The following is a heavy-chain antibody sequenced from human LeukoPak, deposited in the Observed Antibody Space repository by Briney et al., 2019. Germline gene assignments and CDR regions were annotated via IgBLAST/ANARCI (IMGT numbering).Heavy chain of an antibody. J-gene: IGHJ4*02. D-gene: IGHD6-13*01. V-gene: IGHV2-70*04. CDR1: GFSLSTSGMR. Sequence: KKSGPTLVNPTQTLTLTCTFSGFSLSTSGMRVSWIRQPPGKALEWLARIDWNDDKFYSTSLKTRLTISKDTSKNQVVLTMTNMDPVDTATYFCARETSDYSSSWYGYYFDYWGQGTQVTVSS. CDR2: IDWNDDK. CDR3: ARETSDYSSSWYGYYFDY.